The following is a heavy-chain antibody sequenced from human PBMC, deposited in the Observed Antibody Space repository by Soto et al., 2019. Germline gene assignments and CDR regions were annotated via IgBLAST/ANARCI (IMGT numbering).Heavy chain of an antibody. CDR3: ARLNGYDSYFDY. Sequence: PGGSLRLSCAASGFTFNSYGMHWVRQAPGKGLEWVAVIWYDGSNKYYADSVKGRFTISRDNSKNTLYLQMNSLRAEDTAVYYCARLNGYDSYFDYWGQGTLVTVSS. D-gene: IGHD5-12*01. V-gene: IGHV3-33*01. CDR2: IWYDGSNK. J-gene: IGHJ4*02. CDR1: GFTFNSYG.